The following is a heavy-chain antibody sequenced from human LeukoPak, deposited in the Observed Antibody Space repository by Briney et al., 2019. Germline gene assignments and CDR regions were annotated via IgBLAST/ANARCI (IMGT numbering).Heavy chain of an antibody. CDR3: ARDLLIRYFDWSYYYYYGMDV. D-gene: IGHD3-9*01. CDR1: GYTFTSYY. Sequence: GASVKVSCKASGYTFTSYYMHWVRQAPGQGLEWMGIINPSGGSTSHAQKFQGRVTMTRDTSTSTVYMELSSLRSEDTAVYYCARDLLIRYFDWSYYYYYGMDVWGQGTTVTVSS. J-gene: IGHJ6*02. CDR2: INPSGGST. V-gene: IGHV1-46*01.